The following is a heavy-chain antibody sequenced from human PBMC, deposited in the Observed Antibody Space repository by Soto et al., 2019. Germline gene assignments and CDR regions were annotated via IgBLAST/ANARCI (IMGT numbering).Heavy chain of an antibody. CDR3: ARGVTTDPSTLDDAFDI. CDR2: IIPIFGTA. J-gene: IGHJ3*02. V-gene: IGHV1-69*13. CDR1: GGTFSSYA. D-gene: IGHD3-22*01. Sequence: ASVKVSCKASGGTFSSYAISWVRQAPGQGLEWMGGIIPIFGTANYAQKFQGRVTITADESTSTAYMELSSLRSEDTAVYYCARGVTTDPSTLDDAFDIWGQGTMVTVSS.